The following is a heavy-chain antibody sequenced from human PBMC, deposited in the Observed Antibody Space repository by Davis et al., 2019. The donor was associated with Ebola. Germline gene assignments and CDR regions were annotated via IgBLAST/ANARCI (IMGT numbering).Heavy chain of an antibody. V-gene: IGHV4-59*08. D-gene: IGHD5-12*01. CDR3: ARANSGYDYALDY. J-gene: IGHJ4*02. Sequence: SETLSLTRTVSGGSISSYFWNWIRQPPGKELEWIGNIYYSGSTNYNPSLKSRVTISVDTSKNQFSLKLSSVTAADTAVYYCARANSGYDYALDYWGQGTLVTVSS. CDR2: IYYSGST. CDR1: GGSISSYF.